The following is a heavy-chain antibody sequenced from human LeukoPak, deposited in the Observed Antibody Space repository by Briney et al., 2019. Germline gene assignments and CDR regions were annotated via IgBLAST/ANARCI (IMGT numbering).Heavy chain of an antibody. J-gene: IGHJ4*02. Sequence: SEXXSLTCAVYGGSFSGYYWSCLRQPPGKGLEWIGEINHSGSTNYNPPLTSRLTISVDTSKNQFSLKLNSVTAADTAVYYCASFRWGVGFEYWGQGTLVTVSS. CDR3: ASFRWGVGFEY. CDR2: INHSGST. CDR1: GGSFSGYY. V-gene: IGHV4-34*01. D-gene: IGHD3-16*01.